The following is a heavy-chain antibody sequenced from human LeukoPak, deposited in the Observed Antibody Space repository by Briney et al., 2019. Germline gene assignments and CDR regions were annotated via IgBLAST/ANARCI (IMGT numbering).Heavy chain of an antibody. CDR1: GFSFNNYA. V-gene: IGHV3-23*01. CDR2: IIGSSGTT. D-gene: IGHD2-2*01. Sequence: GGSLRLSCVASGFSFNNYAMNWVRQTPGKGLEWVSLIIGSSGTTFYADSVKGRFTISRDKSKSTLYLQMNSLRAEDTAIYYCAKDPYAGNNFPEYFHHWGPGTLVTVSS. CDR3: AKDPYAGNNFPEYFHH. J-gene: IGHJ1*01.